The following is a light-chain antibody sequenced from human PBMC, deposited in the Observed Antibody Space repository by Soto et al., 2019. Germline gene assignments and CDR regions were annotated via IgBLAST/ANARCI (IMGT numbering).Light chain of an antibody. CDR2: EVS. Sequence: QSALTQPASVSGSPGQSVTISCTATTSDIGHYNYVSWYQQYPGKAPKLVIYEVSNRPLGVSSRYSGSKSGNTASLTISGLQAEDEADYYCSSYRSTITVFGGGTKLTVL. V-gene: IGLV2-14*01. CDR1: TSDIGHYNY. J-gene: IGLJ3*02. CDR3: SSYRSTITV.